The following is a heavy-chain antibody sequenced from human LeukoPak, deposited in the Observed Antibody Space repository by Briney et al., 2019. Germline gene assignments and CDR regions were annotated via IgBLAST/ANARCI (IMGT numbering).Heavy chain of an antibody. Sequence: SGTSLRLSCAVSGFTFSGYTMHWVRQAPGKGLEWVAVISFDGSNKYYEDSVKGRFTISRDNSKNTLYLQMNSLRPVDTAIYYCARDTLWEWGQGTLVTVSS. CDR1: GFTFSGYT. CDR2: ISFDGSNK. CDR3: ARDTLWE. J-gene: IGHJ4*02. D-gene: IGHD1-26*01. V-gene: IGHV3-30-3*01.